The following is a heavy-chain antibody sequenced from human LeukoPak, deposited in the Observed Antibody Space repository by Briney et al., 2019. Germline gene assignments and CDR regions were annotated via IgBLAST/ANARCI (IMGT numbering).Heavy chain of an antibody. D-gene: IGHD3-3*01. CDR1: GGSISSGSYY. Sequence: SQTLSLTCTVSGGSISSGSYYWSWIRQPAGEGLEWIGRIYTSGSTNYNPSLKSRVTISVDTSKNQFSLKLSCVTAADTAVYYWARGARNYDFWSGPPPNYMDVWGKGTTVTVSS. CDR2: IYTSGST. J-gene: IGHJ6*03. V-gene: IGHV4-61*02. CDR3: ARGARNYDFWSGPPPNYMDV.